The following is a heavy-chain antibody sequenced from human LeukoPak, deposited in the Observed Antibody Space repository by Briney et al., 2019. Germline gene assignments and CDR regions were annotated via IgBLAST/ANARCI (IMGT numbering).Heavy chain of an antibody. CDR3: ARDRPRARYFDY. V-gene: IGHV1-69*04. CDR1: GGTFNDYS. Sequence: SVTVSCKASGGTFNDYSISWVRQAPGQGLECMGRIIPILNVPNYAQKFEGRVKIPADNSTNTAYMELRSLKSEDTAVYFCARDRPRARYFDYWGQGTLVTVSS. CDR2: IIPILNVP. D-gene: IGHD2-15*01. J-gene: IGHJ4*02.